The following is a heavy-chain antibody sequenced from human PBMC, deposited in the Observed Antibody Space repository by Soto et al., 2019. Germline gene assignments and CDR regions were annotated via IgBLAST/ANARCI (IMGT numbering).Heavy chain of an antibody. Sequence: VQLVESGGGVVQTGRSLRLSCAASGFTFSDYAMHWVRQAPGKGLEWVAVVSHDGRNTHYADSVKGRFTISRDISKNTVSLEMTSLRAEDTAVYYFAKVVRQWRVTSDFNFWRQGALVTVSS. V-gene: IGHV3-30*18. J-gene: IGHJ4*02. CDR1: GFTFSDYA. CDR3: AKVVRQWRVTSDFNF. D-gene: IGHD6-19*01. CDR2: VSHDGRNT.